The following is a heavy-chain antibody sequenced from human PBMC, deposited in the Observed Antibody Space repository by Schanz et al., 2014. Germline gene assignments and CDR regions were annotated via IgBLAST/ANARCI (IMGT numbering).Heavy chain of an antibody. CDR3: AKDGEIWSGYPEYFDS. CDR2: ISSSSDYI. D-gene: IGHD3-3*01. CDR1: GFTFSSYS. Sequence: EVRLVESGGGLVKPGGSLRLSCAASGFTFSSYSMSWVRQAPGKGLGWVSFISSSSDYINYADSVKGRFSISRDNAKNSLYLQMNSLRDEDTAVYYCAKDGEIWSGYPEYFDSWGQGTLVTVSS. V-gene: IGHV3-21*02. J-gene: IGHJ4*02.